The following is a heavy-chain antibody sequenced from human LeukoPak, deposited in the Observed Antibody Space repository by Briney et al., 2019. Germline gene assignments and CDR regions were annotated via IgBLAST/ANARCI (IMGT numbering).Heavy chain of an antibody. V-gene: IGHV5-51*01. J-gene: IGHJ6*02. D-gene: IGHD3-10*01. CDR2: ISPGDSDT. CDR3: ASSGTALPRGDYYGMDV. CDR1: GYSFTSSW. Sequence: GESLKISCKGSGYSFTSSWIGWVRQMPGKGLEWMGIISPGDSDTRYSPSFQGQVTISADKSISTAYLQWSSLKASDTAMYYCASSGTALPRGDYYGMDVWGQGTTVTVSS.